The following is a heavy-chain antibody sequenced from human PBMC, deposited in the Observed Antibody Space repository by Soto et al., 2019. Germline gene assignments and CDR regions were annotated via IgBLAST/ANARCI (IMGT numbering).Heavy chain of an antibody. V-gene: IGHV4-59*01. J-gene: IGHJ4*02. CDR2: SHYTGTT. CDR3: ARYYCSGGSCYFFDY. D-gene: IGHD2-15*01. CDR1: GDSISSSY. Sequence: RSLTCTVSGDSISSSYWSWIRQTPGKGLEWIGFSHYTGTTRYNPSLKSRVSFPVDMSKNQFSLKLSSVTTADTTVYYCARYYCSGGSCYFFDYWGQGTLVTVSS.